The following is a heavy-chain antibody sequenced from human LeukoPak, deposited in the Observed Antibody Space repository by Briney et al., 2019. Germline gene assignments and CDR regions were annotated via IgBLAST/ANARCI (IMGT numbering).Heavy chain of an antibody. D-gene: IGHD3-10*02. J-gene: IGHJ3*02. CDR3: ARRGLVPAFDI. V-gene: IGHV3-74*01. CDR2: VSGDGNIT. CDR1: GFTFSSYW. Sequence: GGSLRLSCAASGFTFSSYWMHWVRQAPGKGLVWLSRVSGDGNITTYADSVRGRLTISRDNAKNTLYLQMNSLRAEDTAVYYCARRGLVPAFDIWGQGTMVSVTS.